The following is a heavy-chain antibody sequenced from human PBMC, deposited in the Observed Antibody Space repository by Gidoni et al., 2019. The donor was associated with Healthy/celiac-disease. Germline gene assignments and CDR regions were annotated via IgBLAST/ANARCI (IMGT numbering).Heavy chain of an antibody. V-gene: IGHV1-69*01. Sequence: PGQGLEWMGGIIPIFGTANYAQKFQGRVTITADESTSTAYMELSSLRSEDTAVYYCARGMGDTVSPGDAFDIWGQGTMVTVSS. CDR3: ARGMGDTVSPGDAFDI. D-gene: IGHD3-16*01. J-gene: IGHJ3*02. CDR2: IIPIFGTA.